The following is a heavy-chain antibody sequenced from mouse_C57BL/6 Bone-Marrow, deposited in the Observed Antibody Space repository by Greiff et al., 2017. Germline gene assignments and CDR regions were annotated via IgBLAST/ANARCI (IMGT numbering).Heavy chain of an antibody. J-gene: IGHJ3*01. V-gene: IGHV1-61*01. D-gene: IGHD1-1*01. CDR3: ARDYYGSRGFAY. CDR1: GYTFTSYW. CDR2: IYPSDSET. Sequence: QVQLQQPGAELVRPGSSVKLSCKASGYTFTSYWMDWVKQRPGQGLEWIGNIYPSDSETHYTQKFKDKATVTVDKSSSSAYMQLSSLTSEDSAVYYCARDYYGSRGFAYWGQGTLVTVSA.